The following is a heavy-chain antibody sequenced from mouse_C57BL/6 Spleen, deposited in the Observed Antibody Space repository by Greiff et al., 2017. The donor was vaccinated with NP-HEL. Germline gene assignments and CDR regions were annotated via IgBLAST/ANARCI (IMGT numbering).Heavy chain of an antibody. CDR1: GYSITSGYY. V-gene: IGHV3-6*01. CDR2: ISYDGSN. D-gene: IGHD1-1*01. Sequence: VQLQQSGPGLVKPSQSLSLTCSVTGYSITSGYYWNWIRQFPGNKLEWMGYISYDGSNNYNPSLKNRISITRDTSKNQFFLKLNSVTTEDTATYYCARGGYGVSLGWFAYWGQGTLVTVSA. J-gene: IGHJ3*01. CDR3: ARGGYGVSLGWFAY.